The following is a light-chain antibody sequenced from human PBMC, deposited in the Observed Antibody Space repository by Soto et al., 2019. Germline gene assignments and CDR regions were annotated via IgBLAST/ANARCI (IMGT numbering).Light chain of an antibody. J-gene: IGLJ1*01. CDR1: SSDVGGYHY. Sequence: QSALTQPASVSGSPGQSITISCTGTSSDVGGYHYVSWYQQHPGKAPKLMICEVTKRPSGVSNRFSGSKSDNTASLTISGLQAEDEADYYCSAYTTRSAVFGTGTKLTVL. V-gene: IGLV2-14*01. CDR2: EVT. CDR3: SAYTTRSAV.